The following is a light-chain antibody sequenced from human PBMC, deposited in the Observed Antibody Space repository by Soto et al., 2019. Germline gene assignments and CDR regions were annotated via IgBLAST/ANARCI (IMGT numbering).Light chain of an antibody. CDR3: QHYGSSPRT. V-gene: IGKV3-20*01. CDR1: QSVSSSY. Sequence: EIVLTQSPGTLSLSPGERATLSCRASQSVSSSYLAWYQQKPGQAPRLLIYGASSRATGIPDRFSGSGSGTDFTLTISRLEPEYVAVYYCQHYGSSPRTFGQGPKVEIK. J-gene: IGKJ1*01. CDR2: GAS.